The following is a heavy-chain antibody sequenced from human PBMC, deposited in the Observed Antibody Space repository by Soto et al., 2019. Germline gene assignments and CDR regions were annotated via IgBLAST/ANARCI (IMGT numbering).Heavy chain of an antibody. CDR3: ARHFKGDYDGLPDY. Sequence: QLQLQESGPGLVKPSETLSLTYTVSGGSISSSSYYWGWIRQPPGKGLEWIGSIYYSGSTYYNPSLKSRVTISVDTSKNQFSLKLSSVTAADTAVYYCARHFKGDYDGLPDYWGQGTLVTVSS. D-gene: IGHD4-17*01. J-gene: IGHJ4*02. CDR1: GGSISSSSYY. V-gene: IGHV4-39*01. CDR2: IYYSGST.